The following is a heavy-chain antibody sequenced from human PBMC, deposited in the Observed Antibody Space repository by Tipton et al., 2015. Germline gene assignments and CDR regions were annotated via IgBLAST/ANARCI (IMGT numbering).Heavy chain of an antibody. J-gene: IGHJ4*02. Sequence: SLRLSCAASGFTFDDYAMHWVRQAPGKGLEWASGISWNSGSIGYADSVKGRFTISRDNAKNSLYLQMNSLRAEDTALYYCAKDREAVAGNPDYWGQGTLVTVSS. CDR1: GFTFDDYA. CDR2: ISWNSGSI. CDR3: AKDREAVAGNPDY. V-gene: IGHV3-9*01. D-gene: IGHD6-19*01.